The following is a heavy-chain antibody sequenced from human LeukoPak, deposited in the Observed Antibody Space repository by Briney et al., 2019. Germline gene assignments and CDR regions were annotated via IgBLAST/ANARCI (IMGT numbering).Heavy chain of an antibody. Sequence: GGSLRLSCAASGFTFSSYGMHWVRQAPGKGLEGVAVIWYDGSNKYYADSVKGRFTISRDNSKNTLYLQMNSLRAEDTAVYYCARDEGATVTASNYWGQGTLVTVSS. V-gene: IGHV3-33*01. CDR2: IWYDGSNK. CDR1: GFTFSSYG. CDR3: ARDEGATVTASNY. D-gene: IGHD4-17*01. J-gene: IGHJ4*02.